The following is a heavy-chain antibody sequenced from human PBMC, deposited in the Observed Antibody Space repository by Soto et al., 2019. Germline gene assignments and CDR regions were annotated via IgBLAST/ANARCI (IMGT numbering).Heavy chain of an antibody. CDR3: ARVVEGQQLEYWFDP. V-gene: IGHV4-30-4*01. CDR1: GGSISSGDYY. Sequence: SETPSLTCTVSGGSISSGDYYWSWIRQPPGKGLEWIGYIYYSGSTYYNPSLKSRVTISVDTSKNQFSLKLSSVTAADTAVYYCARVVEGQQLEYWFDPWGQGTLVTVSS. J-gene: IGHJ5*02. CDR2: IYYSGST. D-gene: IGHD6-13*01.